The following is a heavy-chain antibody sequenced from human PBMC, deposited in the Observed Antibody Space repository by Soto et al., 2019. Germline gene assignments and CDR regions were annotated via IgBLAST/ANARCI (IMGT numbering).Heavy chain of an antibody. CDR1: GDTFKNSV. CDR3: VAEVDCGKLSVV. J-gene: IGHJ6*02. CDR2: TIPLFGTT. Sequence: QVQLVQSGVEVKKPGSSVRVSCKASGDTFKNSVISWVRQAPGQGLEWMGGTIPLFGTTDYAQKFQGRLTITTDESTTTASMEVSRLTSEDTAGYYCVAEVDCGKLSVVWGQGTTVIVSS. D-gene: IGHD2-21*02. V-gene: IGHV1-69*01.